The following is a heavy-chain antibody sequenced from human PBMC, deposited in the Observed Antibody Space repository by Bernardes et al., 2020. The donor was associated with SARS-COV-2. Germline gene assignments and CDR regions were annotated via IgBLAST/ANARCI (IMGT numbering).Heavy chain of an antibody. D-gene: IGHD3-10*01. CDR3: ARAPITMVRGIELNY. V-gene: IGHV3-64*02. J-gene: IGHJ4*02. CDR1: GFTFNTYA. Sequence: GGSLRLSCAASGFTFNTYAMYWVRQAPGKGLEYVSAISYNGGSAYYADSVKGRFTISRDNSQNTLFLQMRSLRVEDMAVYYCARAPITMVRGIELNYWGQGTLVTVSS. CDR2: ISYNGGSA.